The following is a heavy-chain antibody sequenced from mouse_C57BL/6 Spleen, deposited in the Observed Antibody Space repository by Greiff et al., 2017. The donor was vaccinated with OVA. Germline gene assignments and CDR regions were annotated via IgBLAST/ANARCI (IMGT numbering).Heavy chain of an antibody. CDR2: ISSGSSTI. CDR1: GFTFSDYG. J-gene: IGHJ3*01. CDR3: ARGSSPLAY. Sequence: EVKLVESGGGLVKPGGSLKLSCAASGFTFSDYGMHWVRQAPEKGLEWVAYISSGSSTIYYADTVKGRFTISRDNAKNTLFLQMTSLRSEDTAMYYCARGSSPLAYWGQGTLVTVSA. D-gene: IGHD1-1*01. V-gene: IGHV5-17*01.